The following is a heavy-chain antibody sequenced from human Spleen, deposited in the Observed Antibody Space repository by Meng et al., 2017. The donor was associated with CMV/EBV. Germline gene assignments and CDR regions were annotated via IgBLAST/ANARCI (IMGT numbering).Heavy chain of an antibody. Sequence: ASVKVSCKASGYTFTGYYMHWVRQAPGQGLEWMGWIYPHSGGTNYAQKFQGRVTMTRDTSISTAYMELSRLRSDDTAVYYCAREEGITGTTGFDYWGQGTLVTVSS. CDR3: AREEGITGTTGFDY. D-gene: IGHD1-7*01. CDR1: GYTFTGYY. V-gene: IGHV1-2*02. CDR2: IYPHSGGT. J-gene: IGHJ4*02.